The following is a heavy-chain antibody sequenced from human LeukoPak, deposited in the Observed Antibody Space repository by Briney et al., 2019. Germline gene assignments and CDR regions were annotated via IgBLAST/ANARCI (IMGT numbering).Heavy chain of an antibody. Sequence: ASVKVSCKASGYTFTSYGISWVRQAPGQGLEWMGWISAYNGNTNYAQKLQGRVTMTRDMSTSTVYMELSSLRSEDTAVYYCARSDHFEVAATRDWYFDLWGRGTLVTVSS. V-gene: IGHV1-18*01. CDR1: GYTFTSYG. CDR3: ARSDHFEVAATRDWYFDL. D-gene: IGHD2-15*01. CDR2: ISAYNGNT. J-gene: IGHJ2*01.